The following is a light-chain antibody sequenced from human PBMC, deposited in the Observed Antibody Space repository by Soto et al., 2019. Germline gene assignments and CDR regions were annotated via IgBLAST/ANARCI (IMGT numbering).Light chain of an antibody. J-gene: IGLJ3*02. CDR2: DVR. Sequence: QSALTQPRSVSGSPGQSVTISCTGTSSDVGGYNYVSWYQQHPGKAHKLMIYDVRERSSGFPERSSGSKSGNTASLTICVHHADDEADYYSSSDAGMYTLVFGGGTKLTVL. CDR3: SSDAGMYTLV. CDR1: SSDVGGYNY. V-gene: IGLV2-11*01.